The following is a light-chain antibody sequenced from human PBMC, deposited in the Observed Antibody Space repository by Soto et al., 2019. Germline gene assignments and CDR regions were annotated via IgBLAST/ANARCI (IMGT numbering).Light chain of an antibody. CDR2: RST. CDR3: QQYNSDSLT. Sequence: DIQMTQSPSTLSASVGDTVTITCRDRQSISSWLAWYHQKPGKAPNLLIYRSTSLQSGVPSRFSGSGSGTEFTLTISSLQPDDFAAYYCQQYNSDSLTFGGGAKGEIK. V-gene: IGKV1-5*03. CDR1: QSISSW. J-gene: IGKJ4*01.